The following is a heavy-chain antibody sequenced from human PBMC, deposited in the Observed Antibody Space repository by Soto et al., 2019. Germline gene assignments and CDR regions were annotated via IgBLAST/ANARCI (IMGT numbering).Heavy chain of an antibody. V-gene: IGHV3-33*03. J-gene: IGHJ4*02. CDR1: GFTISTHG. D-gene: IGHD1-7*01. CDR2: IWYDGSNK. CDR3: AAATTWNFHFPY. Sequence: QAQLVESGGGVVQPGTSLRLSCAASGFTISTHGMHWVRQAPGKGLDWLAIIWYDGSNKFYAETVKGRFSISKDNSKTTLYLQMSSLRAEDTAVYYCAAATTWNFHFPYWGQGTQVTVSS.